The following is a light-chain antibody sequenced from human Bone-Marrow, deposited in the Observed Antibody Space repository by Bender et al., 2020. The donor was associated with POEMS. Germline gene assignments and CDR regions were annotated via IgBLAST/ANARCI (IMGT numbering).Light chain of an antibody. V-gene: IGLV2-14*03. CDR1: SSDVGGYNY. J-gene: IGLJ1*01. CDR3: SSYTVISTYV. Sequence: QSALTQPASVSGSPGQSITISCTGTSSDVGGYNYVSWYQHHPGKAPKLLIYDVSHRPSGISNRFSGSKSGITASLTISGLRAEDEADYYCSSYTVISTYVFGTGTRVTVL. CDR2: DVS.